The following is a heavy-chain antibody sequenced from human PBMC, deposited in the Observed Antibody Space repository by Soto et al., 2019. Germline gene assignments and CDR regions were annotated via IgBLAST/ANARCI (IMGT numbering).Heavy chain of an antibody. CDR3: ARGVFGSGNCYPGPSAFEI. CDR1: GSTLSDQG. D-gene: IGHD3-10*01. V-gene: IGHV1-69*06. Sequence: QVQLEQYGAEVKRPRSSVRDSCKASGSTLSDQGVSWLRQAPGQGLECVGGTVPVFNAPNYAPNFQGRVTIAAYKYTIVAYMELTSMRSDVTDFYSYARGVFGSGNCYPGPSAFEIWGQGTMVLVS. J-gene: IGHJ3*02. CDR2: TVPVFNAP.